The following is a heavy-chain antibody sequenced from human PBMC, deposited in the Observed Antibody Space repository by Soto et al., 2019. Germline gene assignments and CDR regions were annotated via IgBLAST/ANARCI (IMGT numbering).Heavy chain of an antibody. Sequence: QVQLQESGPGLVKPSETLSLTCTVSGGSVSSGSYYWNWIRQPPGKGLEWIGFIYYSGSTSYNPSLKIRVTLSVDTSKNQFSLKLSSVTAANTAVYYCARDSSNWNFFYWGQGTLVTVSS. D-gene: IGHD1-1*01. V-gene: IGHV4-61*01. CDR2: IYYSGST. J-gene: IGHJ4*02. CDR3: ARDSSNWNFFY. CDR1: GGSVSSGSYY.